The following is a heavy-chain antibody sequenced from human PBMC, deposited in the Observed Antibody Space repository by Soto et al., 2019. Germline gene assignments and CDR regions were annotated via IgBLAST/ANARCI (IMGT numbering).Heavy chain of an antibody. D-gene: IGHD2-2*01. V-gene: IGHV4-59*12. CDR2: IYYSGST. CDR3: ARSSTSANYFDY. CDR1: GGSISSYC. Sequence: SETLSLTWTVYGGSISSYCWSWIRQPPGKGLEWIGYIYYSGSTNYNPSLKSRVTISVDTSKNQFSLKLSSVTAADTAVYYCARSSTSANYFDYWGQGTLVTVSS. J-gene: IGHJ4*02.